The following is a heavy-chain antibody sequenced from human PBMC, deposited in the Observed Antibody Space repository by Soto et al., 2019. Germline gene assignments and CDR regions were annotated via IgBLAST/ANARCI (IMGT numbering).Heavy chain of an antibody. CDR3: ARGVEMATIVTFDY. J-gene: IGHJ4*02. CDR2: IIPIFGTA. Sequence: SVKVSCKASGGTFSSYAISWVRQAPGQGLDWMGGIIPIFGTANYAQKFQGRVTITADESTSTAYMELSSLRSEDTAVYYCARGVEMATIVTFDYWGQGTLVTVSS. D-gene: IGHD5-12*01. V-gene: IGHV1-69*13. CDR1: GGTFSSYA.